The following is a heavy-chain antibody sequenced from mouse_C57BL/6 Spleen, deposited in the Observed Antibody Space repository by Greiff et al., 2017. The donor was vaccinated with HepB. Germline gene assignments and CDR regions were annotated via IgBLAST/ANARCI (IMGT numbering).Heavy chain of an antibody. CDR1: GYSFTGYY. J-gene: IGHJ4*01. Sequence: EVQLQQSGPELVKPGASVKISCKASGYSFTGYYMNWVKQSPEKSLEWIGEINPSTGGTTYNQKFKAKATLTVDKSSSTAYMQLKSLTSEDSAVYYCAREDGYSRGYWGQGTSVTVSS. CDR2: INPSTGGT. D-gene: IGHD2-3*01. CDR3: AREDGYSRGY. V-gene: IGHV1-42*01.